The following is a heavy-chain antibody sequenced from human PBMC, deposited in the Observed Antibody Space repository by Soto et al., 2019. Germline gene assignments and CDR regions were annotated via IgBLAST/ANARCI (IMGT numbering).Heavy chain of an antibody. CDR1: GFSFSSYA. CDR3: AKESMPEHYGDTLFDH. CDR2: FSAGGRA. D-gene: IGHD4-17*01. J-gene: IGHJ4*02. Sequence: EVQLLESGGGLVQPGGSLRLSCEASGFSFSSYALSWVRQAPGKGLEWVSTFSAGGRAYYSDSVKGRFTIAKDFSKNTLHLQTNSRRAEDTAVYYCAKESMPEHYGDTLFDHWGQGTRVTVSS. V-gene: IGHV3-23*01.